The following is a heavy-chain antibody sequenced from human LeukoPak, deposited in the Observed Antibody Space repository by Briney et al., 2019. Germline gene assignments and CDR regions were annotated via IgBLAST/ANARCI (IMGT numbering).Heavy chain of an antibody. J-gene: IGHJ3*02. CDR1: GGSISSYY. Sequence: PSETLSLTCTVSGGSISSYYWSWIRQPPGKGLEWMGYIHYSGNTNYNPSLKSRVTISVDTSKIQFSLKLSSVTAAGTAVYYCACSSSYGKLDIWGQGTMVTVFS. CDR3: ACSSSYGKLDI. CDR2: IHYSGNT. V-gene: IGHV4-59*01. D-gene: IGHD6-6*01.